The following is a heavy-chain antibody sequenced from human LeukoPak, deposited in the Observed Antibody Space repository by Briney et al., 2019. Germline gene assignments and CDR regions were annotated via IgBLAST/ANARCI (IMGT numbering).Heavy chain of an antibody. J-gene: IGHJ4*02. V-gene: IGHV4-39*01. CDR1: GGSISSSSYY. Sequence: PSETLSLTCTVSGGSISSSSYYWGWIRQPPGKGLEWIGSIYYSGSTYYNPSLKSRVTISVDTSKNQFSLKLSSVTAADTAVYYCARGDSGYDYWGQGTLVIVSS. CDR3: ARGDSGYDY. CDR2: IYYSGST. D-gene: IGHD5-12*01.